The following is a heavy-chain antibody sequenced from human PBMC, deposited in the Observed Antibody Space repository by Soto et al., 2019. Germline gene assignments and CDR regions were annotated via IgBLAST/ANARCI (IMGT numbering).Heavy chain of an antibody. CDR1: GGSISSYY. D-gene: IGHD1-20*01. V-gene: IGHV4-59*01. J-gene: IGHJ4*02. CDR2: IYYSGST. CDR3: ARGDHRYYFDY. Sequence: SETLSLTCTVSGGSISSYYWSWIRQPPGKGLEWIGYIYYSGSTNYNPSLKSRVTISVDTSKNQFSLKLSSVTAADTAVYYCARGDHRYYFDYWGQGTLVTSPQ.